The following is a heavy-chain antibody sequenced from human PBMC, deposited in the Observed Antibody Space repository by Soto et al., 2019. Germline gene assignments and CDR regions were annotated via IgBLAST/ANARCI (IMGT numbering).Heavy chain of an antibody. CDR3: ARDRDDYDSSGYSY. J-gene: IGHJ4*02. V-gene: IGHV3-21*01. Sequence: PVGSLRLSCAGSGFTFSSYAMTWVRQAPGKGLEWVSSISSSSSYIYYADSVKGRFTISRDNAKNSLYLQLNSLRAEDTAVYYCARDRDDYDSSGYSYWGQGILVTVSS. D-gene: IGHD3-22*01. CDR2: ISSSSSYI. CDR1: GFTFSSYA.